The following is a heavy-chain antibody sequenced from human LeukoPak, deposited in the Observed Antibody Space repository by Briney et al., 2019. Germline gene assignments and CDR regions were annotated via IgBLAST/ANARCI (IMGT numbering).Heavy chain of an antibody. CDR3: ARAQLNLVVDFGMDV. J-gene: IGHJ6*02. V-gene: IGHV3-48*02. CDR1: GFTFSSYS. CDR2: ISAGSGTI. Sequence: GGSLRLSCAASGFTFSSYSMNWVRQAPGKGLEWVSDISAGSGTIYYADSVKGRFTISRDNAKNSLYLQMNTLRDEDTAVYYCARAQLNLVVDFGMDVWGQGTTVTVSS. D-gene: IGHD2-2*01.